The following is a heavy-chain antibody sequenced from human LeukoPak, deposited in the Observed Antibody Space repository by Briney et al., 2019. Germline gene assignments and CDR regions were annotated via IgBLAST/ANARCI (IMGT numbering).Heavy chain of an antibody. D-gene: IGHD6-19*01. CDR3: AKGTRKGIAVAQSRGVYYYGMDV. V-gene: IGHV3-23*01. CDR2: ISGSGGST. Sequence: GGSLRLSCAASGFTFSSYAMSWVRQAPGKGLEWVSAISGSGGSTYYADSVKGRFTISRDNSKNTLYLQMNSLRAEDTAVYYCAKGTRKGIAVAQSRGVYYYGMDVWGQGTTVTVSS. J-gene: IGHJ6*02. CDR1: GFTFSSYA.